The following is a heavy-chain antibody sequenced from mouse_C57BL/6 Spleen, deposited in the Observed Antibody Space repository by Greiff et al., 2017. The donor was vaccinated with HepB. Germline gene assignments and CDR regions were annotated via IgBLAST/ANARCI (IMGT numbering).Heavy chain of an antibody. J-gene: IGHJ3*01. CDR1: GFTFSSYG. Sequence: EVQLVESGGDLVKPGGSLKLSCAASGFTFSSYGMSWVRQTPDKRLEWVATISSGGSYTSGQGLEWIGWIYPGSGNTKYTEKFKGKATLTADTSSSTAYMQLSSLTSEDSAVYYCAREGTYDGYPAWFAYWGQGTLVTVSA. D-gene: IGHD1-3*01. CDR3: AYMQLSSLTSEDSAVYYCAREGTYDGYPAWFAY. CDR2: ISSGGSYT. V-gene: IGHV5-6*01.